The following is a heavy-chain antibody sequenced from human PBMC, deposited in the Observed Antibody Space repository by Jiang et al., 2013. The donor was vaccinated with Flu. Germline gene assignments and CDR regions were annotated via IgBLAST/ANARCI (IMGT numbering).Heavy chain of an antibody. CDR3: ARVPFT. CDR1: GLSVSNNY. V-gene: IGHV3-66*01. CDR2: IYNGGST. Sequence: PGGSLRLSCAASGLSVSNNYMSWVRQAPGKGLEWVSVIYNGGSTFYADSVKGRSTISRDNSKNMLSLQMNSLRAEDTAVYYCARVPFTWGQGTLVTVSS. J-gene: IGHJ5*02.